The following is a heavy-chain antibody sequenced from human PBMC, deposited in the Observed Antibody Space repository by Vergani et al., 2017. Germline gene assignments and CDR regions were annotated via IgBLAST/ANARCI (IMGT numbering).Heavy chain of an antibody. CDR1: GFTFSSYG. D-gene: IGHD4-17*01. J-gene: IGHJ4*02. Sequence: QVQLVESGGGVVQPGRSLRLSCAASGFTFSSYGMHWVRQAPGKGLEWVAVIWYDGSNKYYADSVKGRFTISRDNSKNTLYLQMNSLRAEDTAVYYCAREGSPNTVTLGYWGQGTLVTVSS. CDR2: IWYDGSNK. CDR3: AREGSPNTVTLGY. V-gene: IGHV3-33*01.